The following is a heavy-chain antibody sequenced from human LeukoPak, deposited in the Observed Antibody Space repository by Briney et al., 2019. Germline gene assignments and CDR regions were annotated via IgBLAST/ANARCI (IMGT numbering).Heavy chain of an antibody. Sequence: ASVKVSCKASGYTFTAYYMHWVRQAPGQGLEWMGRFDPNGGGTNYAQKFQGRFTMTRDTSINTAYMELSSLTFDDTAVYYCARDVGGGGPPENYYYYMDVWGNGTTVTVSS. V-gene: IGHV1-2*06. CDR3: ARDVGGGGPPENYYYYMDV. D-gene: IGHD3-16*01. J-gene: IGHJ6*03. CDR1: GYTFTAYY. CDR2: FDPNGGGT.